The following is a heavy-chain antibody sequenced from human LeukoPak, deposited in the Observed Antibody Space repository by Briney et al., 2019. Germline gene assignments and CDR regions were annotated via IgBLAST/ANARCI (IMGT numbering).Heavy chain of an antibody. J-gene: IGHJ4*02. CDR1: GVSISSYY. CDR2: IYSTGST. Sequence: SETLSLTCTVSGVSISSYYWSWIRQSPGKGLEWIGDIYSTGSTNYNPSLKSRVTISVDTSKNQFSLKLSSVTAADTAVYFCARAAYCGGDCYYYFDHWGQGTLVTVSS. V-gene: IGHV4-59*01. D-gene: IGHD2-21*02. CDR3: ARAAYCGGDCYYYFDH.